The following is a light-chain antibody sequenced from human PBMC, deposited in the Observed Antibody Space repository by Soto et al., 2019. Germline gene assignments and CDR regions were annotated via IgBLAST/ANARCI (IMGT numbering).Light chain of an antibody. CDR2: DAS. Sequence: EIVLTQSPATLSLSPGERATLSCRASQSVDSHLAWYQQTPGRAPRLLVYDASNRASGIPARFSGSGSGTDSTLTISSLEPEDFAVYYCQQRSDWPLTFGPGTKVDIK. J-gene: IGKJ3*01. CDR1: QSVDSH. V-gene: IGKV3-11*01. CDR3: QQRSDWPLT.